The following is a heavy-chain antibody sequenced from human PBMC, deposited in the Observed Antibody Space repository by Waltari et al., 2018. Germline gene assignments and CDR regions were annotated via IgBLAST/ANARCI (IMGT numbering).Heavy chain of an antibody. V-gene: IGHV1-2*06. D-gene: IGHD6-13*01. Sequence: QVQLVQSGAEVKKPGASVKVSCKASGYTFTGYYMHWVRQAPGQGLEWMGRSNPNSGGTNDEQKFQGRVTMTRDTSIRTAYMEMSRLRSDDTAVYYCARVRDPGIAAAGPFDYWGQGTLVTVSS. CDR1: GYTFTGYY. CDR3: ARVRDPGIAAAGPFDY. J-gene: IGHJ4*02. CDR2: SNPNSGGT.